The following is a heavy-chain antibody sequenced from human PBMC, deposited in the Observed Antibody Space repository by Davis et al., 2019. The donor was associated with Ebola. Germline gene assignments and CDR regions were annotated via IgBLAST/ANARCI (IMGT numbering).Heavy chain of an antibody. Sequence: PGGSLRLSCAAFAFSFGTYGMHWVRQAPGKGLEWVASMSYHGSHTSYIDSVKGRFTVYRDNSKNTLYLQMNSLRAEDTAVYYCAREKYFATSGYETWGQGTLVTVSS. J-gene: IGHJ5*02. CDR3: AREKYFATSGYET. V-gene: IGHV3-30*03. CDR2: MSYHGSHT. D-gene: IGHD5-12*01. CDR1: AFSFGTYG.